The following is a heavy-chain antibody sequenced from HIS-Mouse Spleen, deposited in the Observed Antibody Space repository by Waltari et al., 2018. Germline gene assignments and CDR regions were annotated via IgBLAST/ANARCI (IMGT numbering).Heavy chain of an antibody. CDR3: AREIPYSSSWYDWYFDL. CDR2: INYSVST. J-gene: IGHJ2*01. D-gene: IGHD6-13*01. CDR1: GCSISSSSYY. Sequence: QLQLQESGPGLVKPSETLSLTCTVSGCSISSSSYYWGWIRQPPGKGLEWIGGINYSVSTYYKPSLKRRVTRSVDTSKNQFSLKLSSVTAADTAVYYCAREIPYSSSWYDWYFDLWGRGTLVTVSS. V-gene: IGHV4-39*07.